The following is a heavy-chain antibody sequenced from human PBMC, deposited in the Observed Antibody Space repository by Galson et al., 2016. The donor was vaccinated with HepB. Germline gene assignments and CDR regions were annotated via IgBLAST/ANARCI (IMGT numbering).Heavy chain of an antibody. CDR2: IYNSGNT. J-gene: IGHJ4*02. D-gene: IGHD5/OR15-5a*01. CDR1: GGSISSYY. V-gene: IGHV4-59*12. Sequence: TLSLTCTVSGGSISSYYWSWIRQPPGKGLEWIRYIYNSGNTNYNPALKSRVTIAVDTSKNQFPLQLDSVTPEDAAVYYCARDPKFQIYCPSTSDCYAQAFFFDIWGQGTLVSVSS. CDR3: ARDPKFQIYCPSTSDCYAQAFFFDI.